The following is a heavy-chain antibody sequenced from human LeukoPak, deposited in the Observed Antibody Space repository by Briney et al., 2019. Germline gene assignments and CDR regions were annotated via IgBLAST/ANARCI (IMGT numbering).Heavy chain of an antibody. CDR2: FYYSGST. V-gene: IGHV4-30-4*08. CDR3: ARGDYDSSGYCYYFDY. D-gene: IGHD3-22*01. CDR1: GGSISSGDYY. J-gene: IGHJ4*02. Sequence: PSETLSLTCTVSGGSISSGDYYWSWIRQPPGKGLEWIGYFYYSGSTYYNPSLKSRVTISVDTSKNQFSLQLSSVTAADTAVYYCARGDYDSSGYCYYFDYWGQGTLVTVSS.